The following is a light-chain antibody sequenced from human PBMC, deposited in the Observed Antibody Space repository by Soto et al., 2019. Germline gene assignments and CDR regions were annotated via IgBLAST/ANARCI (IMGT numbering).Light chain of an antibody. CDR3: QQHDMWPT. J-gene: IGKJ3*01. CDR2: GAS. CDR1: QSVSSN. Sequence: EIVMTQSPATLSVSPGERATLSCRASQSVSSNLAWYQQRPCQTPRLLIYGASTTATGIPARFSSSGTRTEFSLAFSSLQSEDFTVYDCQQHDMWPTFGPGTKVDIK. V-gene: IGKV3-15*01.